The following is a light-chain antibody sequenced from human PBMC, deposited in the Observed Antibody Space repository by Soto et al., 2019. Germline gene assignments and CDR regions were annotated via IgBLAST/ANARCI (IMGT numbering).Light chain of an antibody. CDR1: QSVSSN. J-gene: IGKJ1*01. Sequence: EIVMTQSPATRSVSPGERATLSCRASQSVSSNLAWYQQKPGQAPRLLIYGASSRATGIPDRFSGSGSGTDFTLTISRLEPEDFAVYYCQQYGSSPWTFGQGTKVDI. CDR3: QQYGSSPWT. CDR2: GAS. V-gene: IGKV3-20*01.